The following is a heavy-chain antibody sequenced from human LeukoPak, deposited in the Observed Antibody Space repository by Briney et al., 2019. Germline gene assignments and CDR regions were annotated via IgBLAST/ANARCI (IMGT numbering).Heavy chain of an antibody. CDR2: INYSGST. CDR3: ARSGWLQFDYFDY. Sequence: TSETLSLTCTISGGSIGSYFWNWNRQSPGKGLQWIGYINYSGSTNYNPSLESRVSISVDTSKNQVSLRLRSVTAADTAVYYCARSGWLQFDYFDYWGQGILVTVSS. D-gene: IGHD5-24*01. J-gene: IGHJ4*02. CDR1: GGSIGSYF. V-gene: IGHV4-59*01.